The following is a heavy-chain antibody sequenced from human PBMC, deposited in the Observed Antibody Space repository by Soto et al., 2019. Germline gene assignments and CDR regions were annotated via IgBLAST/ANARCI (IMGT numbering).Heavy chain of an antibody. CDR2: IRSKAYGGTT. V-gene: IGHV3-49*03. Sequence: HPGGSLRLSRTASGFTFGDYAMSWFRQAPGKGLEWVGFIRSKAYGGTTEYAASVKGRFTISRDDSKSIAYLQMNSLKTEDTAVYYCTRFPTLSVGTGGMDVWGQGTTVTVSS. J-gene: IGHJ6*02. D-gene: IGHD3-16*02. CDR3: TRFPTLSVGTGGMDV. CDR1: GFTFGDYA.